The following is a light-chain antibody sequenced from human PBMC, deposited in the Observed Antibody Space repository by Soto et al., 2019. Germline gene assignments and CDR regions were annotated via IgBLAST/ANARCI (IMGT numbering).Light chain of an antibody. V-gene: IGKV3-15*01. J-gene: IGKJ2*01. CDR2: GAS. CDR3: QQYDSYMYA. Sequence: EIVMSQSPATLSVSPGERATLSRRASQSVRNNLAWYQQRPGQAPRLLMYGASTRPSGIPARFTGGGSGTDFTLTITSLQSEDFAVYYCQQYDSYMYAFGQGTKVDIK. CDR1: QSVRNN.